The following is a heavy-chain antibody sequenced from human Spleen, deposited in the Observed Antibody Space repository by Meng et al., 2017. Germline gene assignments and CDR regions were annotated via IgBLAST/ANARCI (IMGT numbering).Heavy chain of an antibody. CDR3: AKRPGIAVAGDY. V-gene: IGHV3-23*01. CDR1: GFTFSSYA. J-gene: IGHJ4*02. Sequence: GESLKISCAASGFTFSSYAMSWVRQAPGKGLEWVSAISGSGGSTYYADSVKGRFTISRDNSKNTLYLQMNSLRAEDTAVYYCAKRPGIAVAGDYWGQGTLVTVSS. CDR2: ISGSGGST. D-gene: IGHD6-19*01.